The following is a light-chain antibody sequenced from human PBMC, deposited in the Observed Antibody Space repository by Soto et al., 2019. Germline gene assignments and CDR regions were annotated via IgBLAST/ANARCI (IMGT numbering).Light chain of an antibody. CDR2: ATS. CDR3: QQYGTAPPRYT. J-gene: IGKJ2*01. Sequence: EIVLTQSPGTLSLSPGERVTLSCRASQSVSSNYLAWYQQKPGQAPRLLIYATSTRATGIADRFSGSGSGTDFTLTISRLETEDFAVYYCQQYGTAPPRYTFGQGTKVDIK. V-gene: IGKV3-20*01. CDR1: QSVSSNY.